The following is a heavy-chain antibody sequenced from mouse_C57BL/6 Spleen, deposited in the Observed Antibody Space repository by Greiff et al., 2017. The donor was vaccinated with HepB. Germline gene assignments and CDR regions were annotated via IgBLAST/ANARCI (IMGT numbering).Heavy chain of an antibody. CDR2: IYPGSGNT. Sequence: VQGVESGAELVRPGASVKLSCKASGYTFTDYYINWVKQRPGQGLEWIARIYPGSGNTYYNEKFKGKATLTAEKSSSTAYMQLSSLTSEDSAVYFCARMDDWGAYWGQGTLVTVSA. D-gene: IGHD2-4*01. CDR1: GYTFTDYY. CDR3: ARMDDWGAY. J-gene: IGHJ3*01. V-gene: IGHV1-76*01.